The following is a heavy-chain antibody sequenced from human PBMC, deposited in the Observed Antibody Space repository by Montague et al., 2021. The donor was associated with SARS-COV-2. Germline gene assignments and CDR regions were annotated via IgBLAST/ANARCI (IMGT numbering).Heavy chain of an antibody. D-gene: IGHD6-13*01. Sequence: CAISGDSVSSNSAAWNWIRQSPSRGLEWLGRTYYRSKWYNDYAVSVKSRITINPDTSKNQFSLQLNSVTPEDTAVYYYASGRMVPYSSSWTTLYYYYGMDVWDQGTTVTVSS. CDR3: ASGRMVPYSSSWTTLYYYYGMDV. CDR2: TYYRSKWYN. CDR1: GDSVSSNSAA. J-gene: IGHJ6*02. V-gene: IGHV6-1*01.